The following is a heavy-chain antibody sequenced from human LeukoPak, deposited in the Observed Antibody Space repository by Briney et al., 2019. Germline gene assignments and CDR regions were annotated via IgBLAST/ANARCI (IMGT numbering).Heavy chain of an antibody. J-gene: IGHJ4*02. V-gene: IGHV4-59*08. CDR3: ARHVRSGYNLLDY. CDR1: GGSISNYY. D-gene: IGHD5-24*01. CDR2: IYFSGSS. Sequence: KSSETLSLTCTVSGGSISNYYWSWIRQSPGKGLEWIGYIYFSGSSNYNPSLKSRVTMSVDTSKNQFSLRLNSVTAADTAVYYCARHVRSGYNLLDYWGQGTLVTVSS.